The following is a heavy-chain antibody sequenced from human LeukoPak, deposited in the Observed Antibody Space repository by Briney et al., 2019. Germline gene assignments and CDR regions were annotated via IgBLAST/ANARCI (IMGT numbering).Heavy chain of an antibody. Sequence: GGSLRLSCAASGFTFSIYSMNWVRQAPGKGLEWVSSISSSSSYIYYADSVKGRFTISRDNAKNSLYLQMNSLRAEDKAVYYCARDDPSWFDPWGQGTLVTVSS. CDR2: ISSSSSYI. V-gene: IGHV3-21*01. CDR1: GFTFSIYS. CDR3: ARDDPSWFDP. J-gene: IGHJ5*02.